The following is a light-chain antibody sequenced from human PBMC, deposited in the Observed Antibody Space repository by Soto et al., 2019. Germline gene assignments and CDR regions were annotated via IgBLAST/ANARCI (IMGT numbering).Light chain of an antibody. CDR3: QRYNSYWT. CDR2: KAS. J-gene: IGKJ1*01. Sequence: DIQMTQSPSTLSASVGDRVTITCRASQSISSWLAWYQQKPGKAPKRLIYKASSFESGVPSWFSGSGSGTEFTLTISCLQPDDVATYYCQRYNSYWTFGQGTKVEIK. V-gene: IGKV1-5*03. CDR1: QSISSW.